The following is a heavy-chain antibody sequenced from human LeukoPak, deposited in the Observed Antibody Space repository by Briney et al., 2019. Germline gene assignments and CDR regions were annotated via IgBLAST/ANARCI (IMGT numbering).Heavy chain of an antibody. CDR3: ARAPHYCSGGSCYAEHKYYFDY. CDR1: GFTFSDYY. D-gene: IGHD2-15*01. J-gene: IGHJ4*02. Sequence: NPGGSLRLSCAASGFTFSDYYMSWIRQAPGKGLEWVSYISSSGSTIYYADSVKGRFTISRDNAKNSLYLQMNSLRAEDTAVYYCARAPHYCSGGSCYAEHKYYFDYWGQGTLVTVSS. V-gene: IGHV3-11*01. CDR2: ISSSGSTI.